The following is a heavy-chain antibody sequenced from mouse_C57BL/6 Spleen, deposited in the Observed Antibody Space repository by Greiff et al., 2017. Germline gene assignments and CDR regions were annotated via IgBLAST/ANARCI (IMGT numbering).Heavy chain of an antibody. CDR1: GFTFSDYG. D-gene: IGHD1-1*01. CDR2: ISSGSSTI. V-gene: IGHV5-17*01. CDR3: ARGYYGSQAWFAY. J-gene: IGHJ3*01. Sequence: EVKVVESGGGLVKPGGSLKLSCAASGFTFSDYGMHWVRKAPEKGLEWVAYISSGSSTIYYADTVKGRFTISRDNAKNTLFLQMTSLRSEDTAMYYCARGYYGSQAWFAYWGQGTLVTVSA.